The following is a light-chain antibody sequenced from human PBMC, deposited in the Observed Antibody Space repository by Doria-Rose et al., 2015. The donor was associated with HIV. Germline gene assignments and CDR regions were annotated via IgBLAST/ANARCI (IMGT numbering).Light chain of an antibody. J-gene: IGKJ3*01. CDR3: MQTILLPFT. V-gene: IGKV2D-29*01. Sequence: MTQSPLSLSVTPGQPASISCRSSQSLVNSDGKTYLYWYLQKPGQAPQLLIYDVSNRFSGVPDRFSGSGSGTDFTLKISRVEPEDVGVYYCMQTILLPFTFGPGTTVDIK. CDR1: QSLVNSDGKTY. CDR2: DVS.